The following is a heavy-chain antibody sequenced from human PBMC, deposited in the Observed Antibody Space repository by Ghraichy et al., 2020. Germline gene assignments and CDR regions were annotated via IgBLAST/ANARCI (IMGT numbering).Heavy chain of an antibody. V-gene: IGHV4-59*08. CDR3: ARHPGGFAVVDYAFDI. Sequence: SQTLSLTCTVSGGSISSYYWSWIRQPPGKGLEWIGYIYYSGSTNYNPSLKSRVTISVDTSKNQFSLKLSSVTAADTAVYYCARHPGGFAVVDYAFDIWGQGTMVTVSS. D-gene: IGHD6-19*01. J-gene: IGHJ3*02. CDR2: IYYSGST. CDR1: GGSISSYY.